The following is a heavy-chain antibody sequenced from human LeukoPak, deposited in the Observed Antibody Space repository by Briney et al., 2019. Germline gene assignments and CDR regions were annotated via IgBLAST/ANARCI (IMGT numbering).Heavy chain of an antibody. J-gene: IGHJ4*02. CDR3: ARGSGGSGSYYLDY. CDR2: IYYSGST. V-gene: IGHV4-39*07. CDR1: GGSISSSSYY. D-gene: IGHD3-10*01. Sequence: SETLSLTCTVSGGSISSSSYYWGWIRQPPGKGLEWIGSIYYSGSTYYNPSLKSRVTISVDTSKNQFSLKLSSVTAADTAVYYCARGSGGSGSYYLDYWGQGTLVTVSS.